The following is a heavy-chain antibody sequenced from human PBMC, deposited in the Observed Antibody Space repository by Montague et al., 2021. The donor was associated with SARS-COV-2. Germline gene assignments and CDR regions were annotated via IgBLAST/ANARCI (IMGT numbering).Heavy chain of an antibody. V-gene: IGHV2-70*11. J-gene: IGHJ4*02. CDR3: ARMTVTTALDY. CDR1: GFSLSTSGMC. CDR2: IDWDDDK. D-gene: IGHD4-17*01. Sequence: PALVKPTKTLTLTCTFSGFSLSTSGMCVSWIRQPPGKALEWLTRIDWDDDKYYSTSLKTRLTISKDTSKIQVVLTMTNMDPVDTATYYCARMTVTTALDYWGQGTLVTVSS.